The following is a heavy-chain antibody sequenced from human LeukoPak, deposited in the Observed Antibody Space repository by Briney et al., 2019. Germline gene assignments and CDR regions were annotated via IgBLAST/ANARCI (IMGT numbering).Heavy chain of an antibody. V-gene: IGHV4-34*01. Sequence: SETLSLTCAVYGGSFSGYYWSWIRQPPGKGLEWIGEINHSGSTNYNPSLKSRVTISVDTSKNQFSLKLSSVTAADTAVYYCARGDYAHRTTRFLSRSYNWFDPWGQGTLVTVSS. D-gene: IGHD4-17*01. CDR2: INHSGST. J-gene: IGHJ5*02. CDR3: ARGDYAHRTTRFLSRSYNWFDP. CDR1: GGSFSGYY.